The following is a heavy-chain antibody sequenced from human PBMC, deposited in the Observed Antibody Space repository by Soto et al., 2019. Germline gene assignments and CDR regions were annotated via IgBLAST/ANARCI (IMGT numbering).Heavy chain of an antibody. Sequence: EVQLLESGGGLVQPGGSLRLSCAASGFTFSSYAMSWVRQAPGKGLEWVSGISGSGGSTYYADSVKGRFTISRDNSKNTPYLQTNSLRAEDMAVNYCAKERGYNYGYDAMDVWGQGTTVTVSS. CDR1: GFTFSSYA. CDR2: ISGSGGST. D-gene: IGHD5-18*01. CDR3: AKERGYNYGYDAMDV. J-gene: IGHJ6*02. V-gene: IGHV3-23*01.